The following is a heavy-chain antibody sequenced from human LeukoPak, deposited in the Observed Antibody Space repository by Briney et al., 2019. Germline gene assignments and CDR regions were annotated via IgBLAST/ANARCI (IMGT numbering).Heavy chain of an antibody. D-gene: IGHD3-3*01. CDR3: ARDQSSDFWSGYYYFDY. CDR2: FSSSSSYI. Sequence: GGSLRLSCAASGFAFSTYSMNWVRQAPGKGLEWVSSFSSSSSYIYYADSVKGRLTISRDNAKNSLYLQMNSLRAEDTAVYYCARDQSSDFWSGYYYFDYWGQGTLVTVSS. CDR1: GFAFSTYS. V-gene: IGHV3-21*06. J-gene: IGHJ4*02.